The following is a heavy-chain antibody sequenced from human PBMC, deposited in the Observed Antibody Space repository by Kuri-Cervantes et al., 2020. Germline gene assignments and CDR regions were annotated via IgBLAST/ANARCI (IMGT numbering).Heavy chain of an antibody. V-gene: IGHV3-30*18. CDR3: AKVLSSGYYWKYYYYGMDV. Sequence: GESLKISCAASGFTFSSYGMHWVRQAPGKGLEWVAVISYDGSNKYYADSVKGRFTISRDNSKNTLYLQMNSPRAEDTAVYYCAKVLSSGYYWKYYYYGMDVWGQGTTVTVSS. J-gene: IGHJ6*02. CDR2: ISYDGSNK. CDR1: GFTFSSYG. D-gene: IGHD3-22*01.